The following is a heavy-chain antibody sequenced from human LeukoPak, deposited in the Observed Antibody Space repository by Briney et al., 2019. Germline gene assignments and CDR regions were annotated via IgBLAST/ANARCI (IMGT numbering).Heavy chain of an antibody. J-gene: IGHJ6*03. CDR3: ARVFDSGSQAYFYYMDV. CDR2: IYHSGST. Sequence: KTSETLSLTCIVSGYSISSGYYWGWIRQPPGKGLEWIGSIYHSGSTNYNPSLKGRVTISVDTSKNQFSLKLSSVTAADTAVYYCARVFDSGSQAYFYYMDVWGKGTTVIISS. V-gene: IGHV4-38-2*02. CDR1: GYSISSGYY. D-gene: IGHD3-10*01.